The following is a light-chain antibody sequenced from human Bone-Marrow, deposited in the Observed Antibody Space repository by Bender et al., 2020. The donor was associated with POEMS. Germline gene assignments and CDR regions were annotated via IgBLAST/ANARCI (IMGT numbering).Light chain of an antibody. CDR3: SSYVGSSSFV. J-gene: IGLJ1*01. CDR1: NSDIGTYGLL. Sequence: QSALTQPASVSGSPGQSITISCTGTNSDIGTYGLLVSWYQQHPGKAPKLIIYEATKRPSGVSDRFAGSRSGNVASLTISGLQTEDEADYYCSSYVGSSSFVFGTGTTVTV. V-gene: IGLV2-23*01. CDR2: EAT.